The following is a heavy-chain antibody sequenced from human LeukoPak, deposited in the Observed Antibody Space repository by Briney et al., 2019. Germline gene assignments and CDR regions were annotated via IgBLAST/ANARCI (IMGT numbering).Heavy chain of an antibody. Sequence: KISCKGSGYSFTSYWIGWVRQAPGQGLEWMGGIIPIFGTANYAQKFQGRVTITADESTSTAYMELSSLRSEDTAVYYCAREDCSGGSCLYDYWGQGTLVTVSS. CDR1: GYSFTSYW. CDR3: AREDCSGGSCLYDY. CDR2: IIPIFGTA. J-gene: IGHJ4*02. D-gene: IGHD2-15*01. V-gene: IGHV1-69*01.